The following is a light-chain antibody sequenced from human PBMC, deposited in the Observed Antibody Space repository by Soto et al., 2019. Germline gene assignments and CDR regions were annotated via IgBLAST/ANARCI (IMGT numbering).Light chain of an antibody. CDR3: SSYTSSSTHFV. J-gene: IGLJ1*01. CDR1: SSDVGGYNY. V-gene: IGLV2-14*01. Sequence: QSALTQPASVSGSPGHSVTISCTGTSSDVGGYNYVSWYQQHPGKAPKLMIYDVSNRPSGVSNRFSGSKSGNTASLTISGLQAEDEADYSCSSYTSSSTHFVFGTGTKVTVL. CDR2: DVS.